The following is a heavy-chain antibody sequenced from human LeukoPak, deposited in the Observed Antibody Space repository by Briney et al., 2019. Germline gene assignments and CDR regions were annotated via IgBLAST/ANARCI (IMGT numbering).Heavy chain of an antibody. J-gene: IGHJ5*02. Sequence: RASVKVSCKASGYTFTAYYIHWVRQAPGQGLEWMGWISAYNGNTNYAQNLQSRVTMTTDTSPSTAYTEMRSLRPHHTPAYYCARDSSWYFSSNWFDPWGQGTLVTVSS. V-gene: IGHV1-18*04. D-gene: IGHD6-13*01. CDR3: ARDSSWYFSSNWFDP. CDR1: GYTFTAYY. CDR2: ISAYNGNT.